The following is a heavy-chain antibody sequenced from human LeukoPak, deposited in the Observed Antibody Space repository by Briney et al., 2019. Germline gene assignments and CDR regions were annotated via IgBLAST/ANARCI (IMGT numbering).Heavy chain of an antibody. D-gene: IGHD3-3*01. CDR1: GFTFSSYA. CDR3: AKASYDFWSGYLQTPAITYYFDY. J-gene: IGHJ4*02. V-gene: IGHV3-23*01. Sequence: GGSLGLSCAASGFTFSSYAMSWVRQAPGKGLEWVSAISGSGGSTYYADSVKGRFTISRDNSKNTLYLQMNSLRAEDTAVYYCAKASYDFWSGYLQTPAITYYFDYWGQGTLVTVSS. CDR2: ISGSGGST.